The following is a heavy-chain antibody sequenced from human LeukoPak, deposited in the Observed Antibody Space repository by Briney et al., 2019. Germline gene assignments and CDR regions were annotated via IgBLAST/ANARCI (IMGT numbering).Heavy chain of an antibody. V-gene: IGHV3-53*01. J-gene: IGHJ3*02. CDR1: GFTVSSSY. CDR3: ARLGIVVVHNAFDI. D-gene: IGHD2-2*03. Sequence: GGSLRLSCAASGFTVSSSYMTWVRQAPGKGLEWVSVIYSGGDTFYADSVRGRFTISRDNSKNTLYLQMNSLRAEDTAVYYCARLGIVVVHNAFDIWGQGTMVTVSS. CDR2: IYSGGDT.